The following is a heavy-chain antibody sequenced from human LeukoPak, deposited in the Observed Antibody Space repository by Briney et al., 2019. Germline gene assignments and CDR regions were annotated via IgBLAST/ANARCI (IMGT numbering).Heavy chain of an antibody. Sequence: PSETLSLTCAVYGGSFSGYYWSWIRQPPGKGLEWIGEINHSGSTNYNPSLKSRVTISVDTSKNQFSLKLSSVTAADTAVYYCARKQKAAAGKNWFDPWSQGTLVTVSS. J-gene: IGHJ5*02. CDR2: INHSGST. D-gene: IGHD6-13*01. V-gene: IGHV4-34*01. CDR1: GGSFSGYY. CDR3: ARKQKAAAGKNWFDP.